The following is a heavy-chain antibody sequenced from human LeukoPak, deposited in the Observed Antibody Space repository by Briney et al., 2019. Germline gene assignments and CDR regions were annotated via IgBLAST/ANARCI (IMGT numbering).Heavy chain of an antibody. V-gene: IGHV3-74*01. CDR2: INSDGSST. Sequence: GGSLRLSCAASGFTFSNYWMHWVRQAPGKGLVWVSRINSDGSSTNYADSVKGRFTISRDNAKNTLYLQMNSLRAEDTAVYYCAKDGVLWFGELSYFDYWGQGTLVTVSS. CDR3: AKDGVLWFGELSYFDY. D-gene: IGHD3-10*01. J-gene: IGHJ4*02. CDR1: GFTFSNYW.